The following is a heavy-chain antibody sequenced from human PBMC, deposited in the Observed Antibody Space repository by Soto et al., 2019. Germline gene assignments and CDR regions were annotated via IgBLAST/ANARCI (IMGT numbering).Heavy chain of an antibody. V-gene: IGHV4-61*01. CDR3: ASVTRTCISTSCYRYYYGMDV. J-gene: IGHJ6*02. Sequence: SSETLSLTCTVSGVSVSSGSYYWSWIRQPPGKGLEWIGYIYYSGSTNYNPSLKSRVTISVDTSKNQFSLKLSSVTAADTAVYYCASVTRTCISTSCYRYYYGMDVWGQGTTVTVSS. CDR1: GVSVSSGSYY. CDR2: IYYSGST. D-gene: IGHD2-2*02.